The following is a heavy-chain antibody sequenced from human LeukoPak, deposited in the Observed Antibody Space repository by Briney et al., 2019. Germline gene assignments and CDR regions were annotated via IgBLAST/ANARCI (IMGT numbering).Heavy chain of an antibody. J-gene: IGHJ6*02. CDR2: ISGSGGST. CDR3: AKDSHLDGMDV. V-gene: IGHV3-23*01. Sequence: GGSLRLSCAVSRFAFSNYGMSWVRQAPGKGLEWVSAISGSGGSTYYADSVKGRFTISRDNSKNTLYLQMNSLRAEDTAVYYCAKDSHLDGMDVWGQGTTVTASS. CDR1: RFAFSNYG.